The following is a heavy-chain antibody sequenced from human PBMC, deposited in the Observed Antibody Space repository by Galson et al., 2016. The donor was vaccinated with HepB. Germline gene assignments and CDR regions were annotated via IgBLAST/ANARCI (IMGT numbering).Heavy chain of an antibody. D-gene: IGHD2-15*01. CDR3: AKENKPTPKFPLKRLLPVDYFDY. CDR1: GFTFSSYG. V-gene: IGHV3-23*01. Sequence: SLRLSCAASGFTFSSYGMSWVRQAPGKGLEWVAVISGDGGSTYYADSVKGRFTISRDISKNTLYLQMNSLRAEDTAVYYCAKENKPTPKFPLKRLLPVDYFDYWGQGTLVTVSS. CDR2: ISGDGGST. J-gene: IGHJ4*02.